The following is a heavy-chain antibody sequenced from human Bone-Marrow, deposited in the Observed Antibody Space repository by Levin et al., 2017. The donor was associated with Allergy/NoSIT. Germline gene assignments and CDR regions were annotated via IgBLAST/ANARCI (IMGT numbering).Heavy chain of an antibody. Sequence: GGSLRLSCAASGFTFRHYTMNWVRQAPGKGLEWVSCITSSGDSTYYADSVKGRFTISRDNAKNSLYLQMNRLRDEDTAMYYCARDPARGYYDSSGYSGDHWGQGTLVTVSS. J-gene: IGHJ4*02. V-gene: IGHV3-48*02. D-gene: IGHD3-22*01. CDR1: GFTFRHYT. CDR2: ITSSGDST. CDR3: ARDPARGYYDSSGYSGDH.